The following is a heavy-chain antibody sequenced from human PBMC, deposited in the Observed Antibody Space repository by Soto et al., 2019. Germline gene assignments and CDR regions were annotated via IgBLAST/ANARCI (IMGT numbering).Heavy chain of an antibody. D-gene: IGHD1-26*01. CDR2: IYYSGST. V-gene: IGHV4-39*01. Sequence: SETLSLTCTVSGGSISSSSYYWGWIRQPPGKGLEWIGSIYYSGSTYYNPSLKSRVTISVDTSKNQFSLKLSSVTAADTAVYYCASLGGCPSYGMDVWGQGTTVTVSS. J-gene: IGHJ6*02. CDR3: ASLGGCPSYGMDV. CDR1: GGSISSSSYY.